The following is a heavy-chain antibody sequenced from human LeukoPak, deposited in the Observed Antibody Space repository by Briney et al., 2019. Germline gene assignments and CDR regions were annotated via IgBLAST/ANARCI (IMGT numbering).Heavy chain of an antibody. CDR2: ISSSGSTI. CDR1: GFTFSSYE. Sequence: PGGSLRLSCAASGFTFSSYEMNWVRQAPGKGLEWVSYISSSGSTIYYADSVKGRFTISRDNAKNSLYLQMNSLRAEDTAVYYCARSFDWTPFDYWGPGTLVTVSS. CDR3: ARSFDWTPFDY. V-gene: IGHV3-48*03. J-gene: IGHJ4*02. D-gene: IGHD3-9*01.